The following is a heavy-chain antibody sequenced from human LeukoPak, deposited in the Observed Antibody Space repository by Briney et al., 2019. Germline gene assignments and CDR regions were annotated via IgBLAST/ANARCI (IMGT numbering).Heavy chain of an antibody. D-gene: IGHD3-10*01. J-gene: IGHJ4*02. CDR2: IYNSGST. Sequence: SETLSLTCTVSGYSISRGYFWGWIRQPPGKGLEWIGSIYNSGSTHYNPSLKSRLTISVDTSKNQFSLKLSSVTAADTAVYYCARHVVWVRGPTEFFDYWGQGTLVTVSS. CDR3: ARHVVWVRGPTEFFDY. V-gene: IGHV4-38-2*02. CDR1: GYSISRGYF.